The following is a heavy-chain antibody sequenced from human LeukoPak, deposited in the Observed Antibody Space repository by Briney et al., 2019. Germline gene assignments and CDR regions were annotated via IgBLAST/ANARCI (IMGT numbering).Heavy chain of an antibody. CDR2: IIPIFGTA. D-gene: IGHD6-19*01. Sequence: SVKVSCKASGGTFSSYAISWVRQAPGQGLEWMGGIIPIFGTANYAQKFQGRVTITADKSTSTAYMELSSLRSEDTAVYYCARDFGQWLAQDDAFDIWGQGTMVTVSS. V-gene: IGHV1-69*06. J-gene: IGHJ3*02. CDR3: ARDFGQWLAQDDAFDI. CDR1: GGTFSSYA.